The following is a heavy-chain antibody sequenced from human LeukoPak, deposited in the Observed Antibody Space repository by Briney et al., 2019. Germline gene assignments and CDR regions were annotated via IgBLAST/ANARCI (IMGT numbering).Heavy chain of an antibody. J-gene: IGHJ4*02. V-gene: IGHV3-23*01. D-gene: IGHD1-26*01. CDR2: ISGSGGST. Sequence: GGSLRLYCAASGFTFSSYAMSWVRQAPGKGLEWVSAISGSGGSTYYADSVKGRFTISRDNSKNTLYLQMNSLRAEDTAVYYCASGSTIPVFDYWGQGTLVTVSS. CDR3: ASGSTIPVFDY. CDR1: GFTFSSYA.